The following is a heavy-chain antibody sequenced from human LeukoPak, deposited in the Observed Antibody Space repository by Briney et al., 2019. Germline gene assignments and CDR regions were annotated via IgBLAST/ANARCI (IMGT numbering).Heavy chain of an antibody. Sequence: GESLKTSCKGSGYSFKNYWIAWVRQMPGKGLEWMGIIYPGDSNTRYNPSFQGQVTISADKSISTAYLQWSSLKASDTAKYYCARQGFVASYGVDVWGRGTTVTVSS. CDR2: IYPGDSNT. V-gene: IGHV5-51*01. CDR1: GYSFKNYW. J-gene: IGHJ6*02. CDR3: ARQGFVASYGVDV.